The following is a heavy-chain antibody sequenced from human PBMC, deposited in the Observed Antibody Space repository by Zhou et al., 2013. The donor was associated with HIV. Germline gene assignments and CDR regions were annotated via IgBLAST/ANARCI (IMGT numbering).Heavy chain of an antibody. Sequence: QVQLQESGPGLVKPSQTLSLTCSVSGDSISGGSYYWSWIRQPAGKGLEWIGHIYTSGSTNYNPSLKSRVTMSVDTSKNHISLRLSSVTAADTAVYYCARDLKVIRGLSDRWFDPWGQGTLVSVSS. CDR1: GDSISGGSYY. J-gene: IGHJ5*02. V-gene: IGHV4-61*09. CDR3: ARDLKVIRGLSDRWFDP. CDR2: IYTSGST. D-gene: IGHD3-10*01.